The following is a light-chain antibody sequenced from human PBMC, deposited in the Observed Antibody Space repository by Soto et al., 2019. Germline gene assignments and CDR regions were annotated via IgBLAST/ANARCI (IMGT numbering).Light chain of an antibody. CDR1: HDISSY. V-gene: IGKV1-9*01. CDR2: AAS. Sequence: DINFTPSPSLLSASVCYRFTITCLTSHDISSYLTWYQQKPGKAPTVLIYAASTLQGGVPSRFSGSGSGTEFTLTISSLQYEDFASYYCQQHKDYPLTFGRGTRLEN. CDR3: QQHKDYPLT. J-gene: IGKJ5*01.